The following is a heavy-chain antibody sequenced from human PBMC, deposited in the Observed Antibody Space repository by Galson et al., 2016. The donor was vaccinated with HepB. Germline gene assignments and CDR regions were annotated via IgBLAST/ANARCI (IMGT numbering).Heavy chain of an antibody. Sequence: LRLSCAASGLTFSTYTMSWVRQAPGKGLEWVSAITAGAEGTYYADSVKGRFTISRDNSKNTLYLQMNNLRAEDTAVYHCASDPNGDYFPLAFGYWGQGTLVTVSS. J-gene: IGHJ4*02. CDR2: ITAGAEGT. V-gene: IGHV3-23*01. D-gene: IGHD2/OR15-2a*01. CDR1: GLTFSTYT. CDR3: ASDPNGDYFPLAFGY.